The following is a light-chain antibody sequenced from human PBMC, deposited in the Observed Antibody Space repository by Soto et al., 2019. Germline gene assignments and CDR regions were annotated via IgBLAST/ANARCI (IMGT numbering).Light chain of an antibody. CDR1: QSLLHSNGRNY. CDR2: LVS. CDR3: MQPLHTPLT. V-gene: IGKV2-28*01. J-gene: IGKJ4*01. Sequence: DVVMTQSPFSLPVTPGEPASISCRSSQSLLHSNGRNYLDWYLQKPRQSPQLLMYLVSIRASGVPDRFSGSGSGTDFTLNISKVEAEDVGVYYCMQPLHTPLTFGGGTKVEIK.